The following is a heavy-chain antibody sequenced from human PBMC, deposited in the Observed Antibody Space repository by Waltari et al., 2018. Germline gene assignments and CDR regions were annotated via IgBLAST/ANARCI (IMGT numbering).Heavy chain of an antibody. CDR2: MSSAGSYK. D-gene: IGHD1-26*01. V-gene: IGHV3-21*02. Sequence: EVQLVESGGGLVKPGGSLRLSCAASGFTFGTYTMSWVRQAPGEMPEWVSSMSSAGSYKYYADSMKGRFTISRDNARNAVYLQMNSLRVDDTAVYYCARVNSGTPNWFDPWGQGTQVTVSS. CDR3: ARVNSGTPNWFDP. CDR1: GFTFGTYT. J-gene: IGHJ5*02.